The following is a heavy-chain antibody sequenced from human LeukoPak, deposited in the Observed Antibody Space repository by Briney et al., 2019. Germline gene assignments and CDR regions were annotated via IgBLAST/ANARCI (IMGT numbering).Heavy chain of an antibody. CDR1: GFTFSSKD. Sequence: GGSLRLSCAASGFTFSSKDMHWVRQATGKGLEWVSAIGTAGDPYYPGSVKGRFTISRDNAENSLYLQMNSLRAGDTAVYYCARGYCGGDCSTRYWYFDLWGRGTLVTVSS. J-gene: IGHJ2*01. CDR2: IGTAGDP. V-gene: IGHV3-13*05. D-gene: IGHD2-21*02. CDR3: ARGYCGGDCSTRYWYFDL.